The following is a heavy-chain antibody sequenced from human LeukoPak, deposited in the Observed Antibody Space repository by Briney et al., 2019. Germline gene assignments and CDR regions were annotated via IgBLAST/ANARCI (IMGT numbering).Heavy chain of an antibody. CDR1: GFIFGDHA. D-gene: IGHD5-18*01. CDR3: ARGPIELWIHNAMDV. J-gene: IGHJ6*02. CDR2: IRSKAYRGTT. V-gene: IGHV3-49*04. Sequence: GGSLRLSCTGSGFIFGDHAMSWVRQAPGKGLEWVGFIRSKAYRGTTEYAASVKSRFTISRDDFASIAYLQMNSLRTEDTAVYYCARGPIELWIHNAMDVWGQGTTVTVSS.